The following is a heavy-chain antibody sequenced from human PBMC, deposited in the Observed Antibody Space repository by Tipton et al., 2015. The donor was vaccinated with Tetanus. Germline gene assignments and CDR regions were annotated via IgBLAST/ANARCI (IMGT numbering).Heavy chain of an antibody. D-gene: IGHD6-19*01. CDR1: GFTFSSYA. J-gene: IGHJ1*01. Sequence: AASGFTFSSYAMSWVRQAPGKGLEWVSAISGSGGSTYYAGSVKGRFTISRDNSKNTLYLQMNSLRAEDTAVYYCAKTDGSGWARDFQHWGQGTLVTVSS. CDR3: AKTDGSGWARDFQH. CDR2: ISGSGGST. V-gene: IGHV3-23*01.